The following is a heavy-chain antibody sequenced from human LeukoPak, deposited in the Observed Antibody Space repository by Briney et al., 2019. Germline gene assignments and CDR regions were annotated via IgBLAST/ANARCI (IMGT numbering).Heavy chain of an antibody. CDR2: INPSGGST. J-gene: IGHJ3*02. CDR3: ARMAAAADAFDI. CDR1: GYTFTRYY. Sequence: ASVKVSCKASGYTFTRYYMHWVRQAPGQGLEWMGIINPSGGSTSYAQKFQGRVTMTRDTSTSTVYMELSSLRSEDTAVYYCARMAAAADAFDIWGQGTMVTVSS. V-gene: IGHV1-46*01. D-gene: IGHD6-13*01.